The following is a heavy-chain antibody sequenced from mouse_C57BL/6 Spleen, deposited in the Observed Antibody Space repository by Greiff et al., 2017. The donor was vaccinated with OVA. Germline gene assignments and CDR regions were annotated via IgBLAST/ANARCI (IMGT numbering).Heavy chain of an antibody. V-gene: IGHV5-4*03. CDR2: ISDGGSYT. Sequence: EVKVVESGGGLVKPGGSLKLSCAASGFTFSSYAMSWVRQTPEKRLEWVATISDGGSYTYYPDNVKGRFTISRDNAKNNLYLQMSHLKSEDTAMYYCARAGPHDYGYWYFDVWGTGTTVTVSS. J-gene: IGHJ1*03. CDR3: ARAGPHDYGYWYFDV. D-gene: IGHD2-4*01. CDR1: GFTFSSYA.